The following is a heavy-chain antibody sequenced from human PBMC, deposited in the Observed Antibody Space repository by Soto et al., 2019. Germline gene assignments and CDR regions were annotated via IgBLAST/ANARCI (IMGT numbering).Heavy chain of an antibody. J-gene: IGHJ5*02. V-gene: IGHV1-3*01. CDR2: INAGNGNT. Sequence: QVQLVQSGAEVKKPGASVKVSCKASGYTFTSYAMHWVRQAPGQRLEWMGWINAGNGNTKYSQKFQGRVTISRDTSVSTAYMARSSLRSEDTAVYYCARGITMVRGAPGPNWFAPWGQGTLVTGSS. D-gene: IGHD3-10*01. CDR3: ARGITMVRGAPGPNWFAP. CDR1: GYTFTSYA.